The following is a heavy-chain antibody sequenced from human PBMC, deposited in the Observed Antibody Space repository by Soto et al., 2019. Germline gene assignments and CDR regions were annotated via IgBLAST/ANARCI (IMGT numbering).Heavy chain of an antibody. CDR2: IYWDDDK. CDR1: GFSLSSSGVG. Sequence: QITLKESGPSLVRPTQPLTLTCTFSGFSLSSSGVGVGWIRQPPGKALEWLELIYWDDDKRYSPSLTSRLPIPKDPTKNQVFLTLTRLDTVDTATYYCARGGWTTYYSLFFDSWGQGTLVSVSS. D-gene: IGHD3-10*01. V-gene: IGHV2-5*02. J-gene: IGHJ4*02. CDR3: ARGGWTTYYSLFFDS.